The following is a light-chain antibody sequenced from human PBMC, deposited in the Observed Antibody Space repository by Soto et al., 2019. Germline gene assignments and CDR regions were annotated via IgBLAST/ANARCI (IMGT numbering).Light chain of an antibody. CDR1: SSDVGSYNL. Sequence: QSALTQPASVSGSPGQSITISCTGTSSDVGSYNLVSWYQHHPGKAPKLMIYEVSKRPSWVSNRFSGSKSGNTASLTISGLQAEDEADYYCCSYAGSSTLVFGTGTKLTVL. CDR3: CSYAGSSTLV. CDR2: EVS. V-gene: IGLV2-23*02. J-gene: IGLJ1*01.